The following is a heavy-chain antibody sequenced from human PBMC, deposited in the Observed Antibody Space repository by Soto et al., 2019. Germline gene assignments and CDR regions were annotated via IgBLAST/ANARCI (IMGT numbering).Heavy chain of an antibody. CDR3: ASTSRVRAPLCFGELPAGQFDY. D-gene: IGHD3-10*01. V-gene: IGHV3-7*03. Sequence: EVQLVESGGGLVQPGGSLRLSCAASGFTFSSYWMSWVRQAPGKGLEWVANIKQDGSEKYYVDSVKGRFTISRDNAKNSLYLQMNSLRAEDTAVYYCASTSRVRAPLCFGELPAGQFDYWGQGTLVTVSS. CDR1: GFTFSSYW. J-gene: IGHJ4*02. CDR2: IKQDGSEK.